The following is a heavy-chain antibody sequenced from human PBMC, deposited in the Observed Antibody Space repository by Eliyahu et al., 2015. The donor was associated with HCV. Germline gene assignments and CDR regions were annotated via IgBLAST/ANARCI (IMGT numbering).Heavy chain of an antibody. CDR3: ARHGGLSTYYDFWSGPQWWFDP. Sequence: EVQLVQSGAEVKKPGXSLRISCKGSXYSFTXYXXXXVRQMPGKGLEWMGRIDPSDSYTNXSPSFQGHVTISADKSISTAYLQWSSLKASDTAMYYCARHGGLSTYYDFWSGPQWWFDPWGQGTLVTVSS. V-gene: IGHV5-10-1*03. J-gene: IGHJ5*02. D-gene: IGHD3-3*01. CDR1: XYSFTXYX. CDR2: IDPSDSYT.